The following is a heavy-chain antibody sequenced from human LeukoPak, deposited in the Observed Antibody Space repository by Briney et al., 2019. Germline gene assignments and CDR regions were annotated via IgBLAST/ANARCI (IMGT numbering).Heavy chain of an antibody. J-gene: IGHJ4*02. D-gene: IGHD4-17*01. CDR1: GYTFTGYY. CDR2: INPNSGGT. V-gene: IGHV1-2*06. CDR3: AREHYGDYVVDY. Sequence: GASVKVSCKASGYTFTGYYMHWVRQAPEQGLEWMGRINPNSGGTNYAQKFQGRVTMTRDTSINTAYMELSRLRSDDTAVYYCAREHYGDYVVDYWGQGTLVTVSS.